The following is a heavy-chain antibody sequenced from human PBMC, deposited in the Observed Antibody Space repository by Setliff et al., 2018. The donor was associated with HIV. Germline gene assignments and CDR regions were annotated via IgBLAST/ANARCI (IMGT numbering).Heavy chain of an antibody. V-gene: IGHV4-34*01. J-gene: IGHJ4*02. CDR1: GGSFGVSY. D-gene: IGHD3-22*01. CDR3: ARASFYFESSRYYSTVSGFDS. Sequence: SETLSLTCAVYGGSFGVSYWAWIRQPPGKGLEWIGEINHSGITNSSPALRSRVTISVDTSKRQLSLKLSSVTAADTAIYLCARASFYFESSRYYSTVSGFDSWGQGTLVTVSS. CDR2: INHSGIT.